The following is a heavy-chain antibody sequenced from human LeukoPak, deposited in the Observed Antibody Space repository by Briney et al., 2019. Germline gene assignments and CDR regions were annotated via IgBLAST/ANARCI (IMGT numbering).Heavy chain of an antibody. D-gene: IGHD6-6*01. CDR3: ARTAARRFDY. V-gene: IGHV1-8*01. CDR2: MNPNSGNP. Sequence: ASVKVSCKASGYTFTSYDINWVRQATGQGLEWMGWMNPNSGNPGYAQKFQGRVTMTRNTSISTAYMELSSLRSDDTAVYYCARTAARRFDYWGQGTLVTVSS. J-gene: IGHJ4*02. CDR1: GYTFTSYD.